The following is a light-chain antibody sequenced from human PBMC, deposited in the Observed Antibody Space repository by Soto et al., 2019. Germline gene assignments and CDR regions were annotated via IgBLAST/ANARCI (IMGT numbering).Light chain of an antibody. CDR1: QSVSSN. Sequence: EMVMTQSPATLSVSPGERATLSCRASQSVSSNFAWYQQKPGQAPRLLIYGASTRATGIPDRFSGSGSGTEFTLTISSLQSEDFAVYYCQQYNNWPPITFGQGTLLEIK. CDR2: GAS. CDR3: QQYNNWPPIT. J-gene: IGKJ5*01. V-gene: IGKV3-15*01.